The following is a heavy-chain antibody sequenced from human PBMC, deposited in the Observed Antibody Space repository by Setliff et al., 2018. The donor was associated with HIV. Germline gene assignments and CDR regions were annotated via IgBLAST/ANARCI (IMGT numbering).Heavy chain of an antibody. CDR2: INHSGST. CDR3: ATGLLMPPDY. V-gene: IGHV4-34*01. Sequence: SETLSLTCTVSGASSIYFWGWIRQPPGKGLEWIGEINHSGSTNYNPSLKSRVTISMGTSKNHFSLKLSSVTAADTAVYYCATGLLMPPDYWGQGSLVTVSS. D-gene: IGHD2-8*01. CDR1: GASSIYF. J-gene: IGHJ4*02.